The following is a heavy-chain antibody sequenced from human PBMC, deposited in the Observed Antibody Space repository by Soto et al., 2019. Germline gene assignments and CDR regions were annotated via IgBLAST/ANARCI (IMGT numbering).Heavy chain of an antibody. D-gene: IGHD3-10*01. CDR3: ARTGSFDY. J-gene: IGHJ4*02. CDR2: TIPAIDLI. CDR1: AGTFDTYS. V-gene: IGHV1-69*02. Sequence: QVQLVQSGAEVNKPGASVKVSCKASAGTFDTYSIMWVRQAPGQGLEWMGRTIPAIDLINYAQKFQGRFTITVDKSTTTVYMELRSLRYEDTAIYYCARTGSFDYWGQGTLVTVSS.